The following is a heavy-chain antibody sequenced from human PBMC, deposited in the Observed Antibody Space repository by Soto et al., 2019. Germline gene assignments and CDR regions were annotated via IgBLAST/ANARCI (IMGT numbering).Heavy chain of an antibody. CDR2: IYSGGST. V-gene: IGHV3-53*04. Sequence: EVQLVESGGGLVQPGGSLRLSCAASGFTVSSNYMSWVRQAPGKGLEWVSVIYSGGSTYYADSVKGRFTISRHNSKNTLYPQMNSLRAEDTAVYYCARGRDCGGDCPNWFDPWGQGTLVTVSS. J-gene: IGHJ5*02. CDR1: GFTVSSNY. D-gene: IGHD2-21*02. CDR3: ARGRDCGGDCPNWFDP.